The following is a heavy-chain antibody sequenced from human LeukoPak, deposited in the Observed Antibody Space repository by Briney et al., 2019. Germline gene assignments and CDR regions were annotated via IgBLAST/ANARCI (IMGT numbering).Heavy chain of an antibody. CDR3: ARSPLDGGARAFDI. D-gene: IGHD2-15*01. V-gene: IGHV4-30-2*01. Sequence: SETLSLTCTVSGGSISSSSYYWGWIRQPPGKGLEWIGYIYHSGSTYYNPSLKSRVTISVDRSKNQFSLKLSSVTAADTAVYYCARSPLDGGARAFDIWGQGTMVTVSS. CDR2: IYHSGST. CDR1: GGSISSSSYY. J-gene: IGHJ3*02.